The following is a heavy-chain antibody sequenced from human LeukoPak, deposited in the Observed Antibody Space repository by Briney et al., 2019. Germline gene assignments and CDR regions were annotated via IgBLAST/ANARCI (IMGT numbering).Heavy chain of an antibody. CDR2: ISSSSSTI. D-gene: IGHD2-2*01. V-gene: IGHV3-48*01. CDR3: ASVAAGGYCSSTSCPYFDY. Sequence: GGSLRLSCAASGFTFSSYSMNWVRQAPGKGLEWVSYISSSSSTIYYADSVKGRFTISRDNAKNSLYLQMNSLRAEDTAVYYCASVAAGGYCSSTSCPYFDYWGQGTLVTVSS. CDR1: GFTFSSYS. J-gene: IGHJ4*02.